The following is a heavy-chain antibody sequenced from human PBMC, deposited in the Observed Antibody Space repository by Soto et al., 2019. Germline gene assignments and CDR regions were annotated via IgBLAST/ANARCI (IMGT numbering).Heavy chain of an antibody. V-gene: IGHV1-18*01. J-gene: IGHJ6*02. CDR1: GYTFTSYG. CDR3: AGALQQMVLYYYYGIDV. Sequence: ASVKVSCKASGYTFTSYGISWVRQAPGQGLEWMGWISAYNGNTNYAQKLQGRVTMTTDTSTSTGYMELRSLRSDDTAVYYCAGALQQMVLYYYYGIDVWGQGTTVTVSS. D-gene: IGHD6-13*01. CDR2: ISAYNGNT.